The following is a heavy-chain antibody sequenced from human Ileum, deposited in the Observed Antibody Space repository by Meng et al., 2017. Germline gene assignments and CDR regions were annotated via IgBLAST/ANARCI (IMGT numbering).Heavy chain of an antibody. J-gene: IGHJ5*01. CDR2: ISGDSVHI. V-gene: IGHV3-21*01. D-gene: IGHD2-21*02. CDR1: GFSFSSYS. CDR3: ARFEMVTFLPLAS. Sequence: GSRKISCAASGFSFSSYSLNWVRQAPGKGLEWVSSISGDSVHIMYGDSAKGRFTTSRDDAESSMYLQMNNLREEDTALYFCARFEMVTFLPLASWGHGNRV.